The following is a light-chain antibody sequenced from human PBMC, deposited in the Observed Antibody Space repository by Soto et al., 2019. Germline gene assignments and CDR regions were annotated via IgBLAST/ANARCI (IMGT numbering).Light chain of an antibody. J-gene: IGKJ1*01. CDR2: ASS. Sequence: EVVLTQSPGTLSLSPGERATLSCRASQSVSSSYLAWYQQKPGQSPRLLIFASSSRANGIPDRFSGSGSGTEFTLTISRLEPEDFAVYYCQQYSYSSWTFGQGTKVEIK. V-gene: IGKV3-20*01. CDR1: QSVSSSY. CDR3: QQYSYSSWT.